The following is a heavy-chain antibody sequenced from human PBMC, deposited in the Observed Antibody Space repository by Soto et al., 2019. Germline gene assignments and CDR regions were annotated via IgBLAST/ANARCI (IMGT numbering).Heavy chain of an antibody. CDR3: AVVRVYYYYGMDV. CDR2: ISYDGSNK. CDR1: GFTFSSYA. Sequence: GGSLRLSCAASGFTFSSYAMHWVRQAPGKGLEWVAVISYDGSNKYYADSVKGRFTISRDNSKNTLYLQMNSLRAEDTAVYYCAVVRVYYYYGMDVWGQGTTVTVSS. V-gene: IGHV3-30-3*01. J-gene: IGHJ6*02. D-gene: IGHD2-15*01.